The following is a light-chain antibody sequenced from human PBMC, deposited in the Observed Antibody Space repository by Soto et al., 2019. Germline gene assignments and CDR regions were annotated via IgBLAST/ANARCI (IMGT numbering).Light chain of an antibody. J-gene: IGLJ1*01. CDR1: SSDVGAYNF. Sequence: QSVLTQPASVSGSPGQSSTISCTGTSSDVGAYNFVSWYRQHPGKAPKLIIYNVSDRPSGVSNRFSGSKSANTASLTISGLQAEDEADYYCTSSTSRGTYVFGTGTKVTV. CDR3: TSSTSRGTYV. CDR2: NVS. V-gene: IGLV2-14*03.